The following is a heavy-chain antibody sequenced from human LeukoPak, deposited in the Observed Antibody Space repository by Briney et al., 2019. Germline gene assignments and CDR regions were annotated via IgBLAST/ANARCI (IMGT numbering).Heavy chain of an antibody. V-gene: IGHV4-34*01. CDR2: INHSGST. CDR1: GGSISSYY. Sequence: SETLSLTCTVSGGSISSYYWSWIRQPPGKGLEWIGEINHSGSTNYNPSLKSRVTISVDTSRNQFSLKLSSVTAADTAVYYCARDQDSYAYFDYWGQGTLVTVSS. CDR3: ARDQDSYAYFDY. D-gene: IGHD3-16*01. J-gene: IGHJ4*02.